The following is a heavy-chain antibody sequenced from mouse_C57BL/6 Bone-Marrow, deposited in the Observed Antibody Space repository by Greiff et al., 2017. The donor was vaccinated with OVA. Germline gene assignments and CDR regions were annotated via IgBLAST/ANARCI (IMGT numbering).Heavy chain of an antibody. V-gene: IGHV1-76*01. J-gene: IGHJ2*01. CDR3: ARSERLRDYFDY. D-gene: IGHD2-2*01. CDR1: GYTFTDYY. Sequence: VQLVESGAELVRPGASVKLSCKASGYTFTDYYISWVKQRPGQGLEWIARIYPGSGNIYYNEKLKGKVTLTAEKSSSTAYMQLSSLTSDDSAVYFCARSERLRDYFDYWGQGTTLTVSS. CDR2: IYPGSGNI.